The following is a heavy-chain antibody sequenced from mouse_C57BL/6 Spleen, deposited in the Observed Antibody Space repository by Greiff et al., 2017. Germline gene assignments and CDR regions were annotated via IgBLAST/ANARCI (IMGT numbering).Heavy chain of an antibody. CDR2: ISSGGSYT. J-gene: IGHJ3*01. V-gene: IGHV5-6*01. CDR1: GFTFSSYG. CDR3: ARHDYDEAWFAY. D-gene: IGHD2-4*01. Sequence: EVHLVESGGDLVKPGGSLKLSCAASGFTFSSYGMSWVRQTPDKRLAWVATISSGGSYTYYPDSVKGRFTISRDNAKNTLYLQMSSLKSEDTAMYYCARHDYDEAWFAYWGQGTLVTVSA.